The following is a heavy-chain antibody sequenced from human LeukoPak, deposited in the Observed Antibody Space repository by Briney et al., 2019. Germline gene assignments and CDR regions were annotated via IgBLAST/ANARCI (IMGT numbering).Heavy chain of an antibody. CDR2: IYHSGAT. CDR1: GHSIINSFY. V-gene: IGHV4-38-2*02. D-gene: IGHD6-13*01. Sequence: SETLFLTCSVPGHSIINSFYWGWVRQPPGKGLEWIGSIYHSGATYYNPSLKSRVTISVDTSKNQFSLKLSSVTAADTAVYFCARDIAAAATYYFDYWGQGTLVTVSS. CDR3: ARDIAAAATYYFDY. J-gene: IGHJ4*02.